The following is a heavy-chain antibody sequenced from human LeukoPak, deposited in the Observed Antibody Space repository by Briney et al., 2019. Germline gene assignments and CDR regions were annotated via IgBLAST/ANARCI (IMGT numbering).Heavy chain of an antibody. CDR1: GFTFSSYS. Sequence: GSLRLSCAASGFTFSSYSMNWVRQAPGKGLEWVSSISSSSSYIYYADSVKGRFTISRDNAKNSLYLQMNSLRAEDTAVYYCARGGGIAARPNWFDPWGQGTLVTVSS. J-gene: IGHJ5*02. CDR2: ISSSSSYI. V-gene: IGHV3-21*01. CDR3: ARGGGIAARPNWFDP. D-gene: IGHD6-6*01.